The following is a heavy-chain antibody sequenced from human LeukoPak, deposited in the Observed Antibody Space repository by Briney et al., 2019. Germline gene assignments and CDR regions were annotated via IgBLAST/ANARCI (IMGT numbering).Heavy chain of an antibody. CDR3: ARVSPYGPGTRWFDP. J-gene: IGHJ5*02. Sequence: SETLSLTCTVSGGSISSYYWSWIRQPPGKGLEWIGYIYYSGSTNYDPSLKSRVTISVDTSKNQFSLKLSSVTAADTAVYYCARVSPYGPGTRWFDPWGQGTLVTVSS. V-gene: IGHV4-59*01. CDR1: GGSISSYY. D-gene: IGHD3-10*01. CDR2: IYYSGST.